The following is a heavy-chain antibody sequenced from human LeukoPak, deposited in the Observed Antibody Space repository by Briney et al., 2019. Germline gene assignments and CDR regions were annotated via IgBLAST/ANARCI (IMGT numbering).Heavy chain of an antibody. CDR2: TNPNSGGT. Sequence: ASVKVSCKASGYTFSSYYMSWVRQAPGQGLEWMGWTNPNSGGTNYAQKFQGRVTMTRDTSITTAYMELSGLRSDDTAVYYCASGLKFAGSNGAFDIWGQGTMVTVSS. CDR3: ASGLKFAGSNGAFDI. J-gene: IGHJ3*02. V-gene: IGHV1-2*02. D-gene: IGHD3-10*01. CDR1: GYTFSSYY.